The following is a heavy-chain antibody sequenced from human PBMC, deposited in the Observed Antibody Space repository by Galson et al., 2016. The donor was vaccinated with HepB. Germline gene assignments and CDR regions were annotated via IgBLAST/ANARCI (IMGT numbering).Heavy chain of an antibody. J-gene: IGHJ3*02. Sequence: QSGAEVKEPGASVKVSCRASGYIFTRNGISWVRQAPGKGLEWMAWISTNSGNTNYAQNLQGRVTLTTDTSTSTAYMELRSLRSDDTAVYYCAKDVRYAFEMWGQGTMVTV. CDR2: ISTNSGNT. V-gene: IGHV1-18*04. CDR1: GYIFTRNG. CDR3: AKDVRYAFEM.